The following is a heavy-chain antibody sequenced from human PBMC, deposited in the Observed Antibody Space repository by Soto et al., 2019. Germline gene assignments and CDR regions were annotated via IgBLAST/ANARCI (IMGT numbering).Heavy chain of an antibody. CDR2: ISAYNGNT. Sequence: QVQLVQSGAEVKKPGASVKVSCKASGYTFTSYGISWVRQAPGQGLEWMGWISAYNGNTNYAQKLQGRVTMTTDTSPETGYMEVRDLRTEHTAVYYCSGGHRKGYYRSSYYYYGMDVWGQGTTVTVSS. CDR3: SGGHRKGYYRSSYYYYGMDV. CDR1: GYTFTSYG. V-gene: IGHV1-18*04. J-gene: IGHJ6*02. D-gene: IGHD3-22*01.